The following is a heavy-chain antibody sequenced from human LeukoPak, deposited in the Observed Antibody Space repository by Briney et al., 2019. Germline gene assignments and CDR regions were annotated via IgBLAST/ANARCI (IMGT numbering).Heavy chain of an antibody. Sequence: SETLSLTCTVSGGSISSGSYYWSWIRQPAGKGLEWIGRIYTSGSTNYNPSLKSRVTISVDTSKNQFSLKLSSVTAADTAVYYCARAIGFGELLYFEYWGQGILVTVST. CDR3: ARAIGFGELLYFEY. V-gene: IGHV4-61*02. CDR1: GGSISSGSYY. J-gene: IGHJ4*02. CDR2: IYTSGST. D-gene: IGHD3-10*01.